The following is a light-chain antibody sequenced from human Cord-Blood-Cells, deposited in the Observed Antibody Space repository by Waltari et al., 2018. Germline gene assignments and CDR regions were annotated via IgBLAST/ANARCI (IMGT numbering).Light chain of an antibody. CDR2: SNN. V-gene: IGLV1-44*01. CDR3: AAWDDSLNGVV. Sequence: QRVTISCSGSSSNIGSNTVNWYQQLPGTAPKLLIYSNNQRPSGVPDRFSGSKSDTSASLAISGLQSEDVADYYCAAWDDSLNGVVFGGGTKLTVL. J-gene: IGLJ2*01. CDR1: SSNIGSNT.